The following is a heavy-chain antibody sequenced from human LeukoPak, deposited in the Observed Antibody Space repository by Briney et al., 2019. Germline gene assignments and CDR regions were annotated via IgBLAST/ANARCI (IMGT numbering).Heavy chain of an antibody. CDR3: AGGSSGWYLLSGAFDI. V-gene: IGHV3-23*01. D-gene: IGHD6-19*01. J-gene: IGHJ3*02. CDR2: ISSSTGNT. Sequence: GGSLRLSCAASRFTFTSYAMSWVRLAPGKGLEWVSAISSSTGNTYYTDSAKGRFTISRDNSRSTVYLQRNRLSDEDTVVYYCAGGSSGWYLLSGAFDIWGQGTMVTVSS. CDR1: RFTFTSYA.